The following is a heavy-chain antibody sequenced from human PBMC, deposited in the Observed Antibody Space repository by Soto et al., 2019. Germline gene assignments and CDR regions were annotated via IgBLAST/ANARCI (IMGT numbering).Heavy chain of an antibody. Sequence: TLSLTCAVSGDSINSSHLWNWVRQPPVKGLEWIGQISHSGSTNYNPSLTSRVTISVDKSKNHFSLKVTSVTAADTAVYYCTRDDRQADYGAKWYFDLWGRGTLVTVSS. V-gene: IGHV4-4*02. D-gene: IGHD4-17*01. J-gene: IGHJ2*01. CDR3: TRDDRQADYGAKWYFDL. CDR2: ISHSGST. CDR1: GDSINSSHL.